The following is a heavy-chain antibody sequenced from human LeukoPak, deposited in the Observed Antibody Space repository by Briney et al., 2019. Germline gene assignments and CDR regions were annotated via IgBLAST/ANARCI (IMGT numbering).Heavy chain of an antibody. CDR3: ASEYYDILTGSGGMDV. D-gene: IGHD3-9*01. Sequence: GASVKVSCKASGYTFTGYYMHWVRQAPGQGLEWMGWINPNSGGTNYAQKFQGRVTMTRDTSISIAYMELSRLRSDNTAVYYCASEYYDILTGSGGMDVWGQGTTVTVSS. J-gene: IGHJ6*02. V-gene: IGHV1-2*02. CDR1: GYTFTGYY. CDR2: INPNSGGT.